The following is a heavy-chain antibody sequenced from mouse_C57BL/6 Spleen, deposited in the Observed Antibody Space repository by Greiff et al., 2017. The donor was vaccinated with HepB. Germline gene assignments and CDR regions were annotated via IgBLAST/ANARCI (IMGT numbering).Heavy chain of an antibody. Sequence: EVKLVESGGGLVKPGGSLKLSCAASGFTFSDYGMHWVRQAPEKGLEWVAYISSGSSTIYYADTVKGRFTISRDNAKNTLFLQMTSLRSEDTAMYYCARPSGTEKAWFAYWGQGTLVTVSA. D-gene: IGHD4-1*01. CDR3: ARPSGTEKAWFAY. V-gene: IGHV5-17*01. CDR1: GFTFSDYG. CDR2: ISSGSSTI. J-gene: IGHJ3*01.